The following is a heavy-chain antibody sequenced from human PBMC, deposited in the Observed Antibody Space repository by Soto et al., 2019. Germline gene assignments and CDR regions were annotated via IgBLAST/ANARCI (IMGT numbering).Heavy chain of an antibody. V-gene: IGHV3-53*01. CDR3: ARMGSGRYFDWFRYGLDV. D-gene: IGHD3-9*01. CDR1: GFTFSDNY. Sequence: GGSLRLSCAAAGFTFSDNYVTWVRQAPGKGLDWVSVIYADGRTYYADSVRGRFTISGDTSKNTLYLQVNSLTADDTAVYYCARMGSGRYFDWFRYGLDVWGQGTTVTVSS. J-gene: IGHJ6*02. CDR2: IYADGRT.